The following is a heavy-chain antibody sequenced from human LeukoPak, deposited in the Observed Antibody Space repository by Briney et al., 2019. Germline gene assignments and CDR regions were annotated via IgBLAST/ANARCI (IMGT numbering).Heavy chain of an antibody. Sequence: SETLSLTCTVSGGSISSYYWSWIRQPPGKGLEWIGYIYYSESTNYNPSLKSRVTISVDTSKNHLSLSLSSVTAADTAVYYCARGWTTKVAGAWTRGPIFDYWGQGTLATVSS. CDR1: GGSISSYY. D-gene: IGHD4-11*01. CDR2: IYYSEST. J-gene: IGHJ4*02. V-gene: IGHV4-59*12. CDR3: ARGWTTKVAGAWTRGPIFDY.